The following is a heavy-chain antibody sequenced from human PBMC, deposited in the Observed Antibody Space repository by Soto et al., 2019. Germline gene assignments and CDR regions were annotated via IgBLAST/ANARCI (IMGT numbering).Heavy chain of an antibody. V-gene: IGHV4-31*03. CDR2: IYYSGST. J-gene: IGHJ6*02. D-gene: IGHD3-22*01. CDR1: GGSISSGGYY. CDR3: ARDGPLTYYYDSSGTPGTPKYYYGMDV. Sequence: SETLSLTCTVSGGSISSGGYYWSWIRQHPGKGLEWIGYIYYSGSTYYNPSLKSRVTISVDTSKNQFSLKLSSVTAADTAVYYCARDGPLTYYYDSSGTPGTPKYYYGMDVWGQGTTVTVSS.